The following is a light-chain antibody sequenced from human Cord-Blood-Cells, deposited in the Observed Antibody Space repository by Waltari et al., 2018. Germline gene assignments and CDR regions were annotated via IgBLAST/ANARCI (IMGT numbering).Light chain of an antibody. CDR3: MQALQTPWT. V-gene: IGKV2-28*01. Sequence: DIVMTQSPLSLPVTPGEPASISCRSSQSLLHRNGYNYLEWYLQKPGQSPQLLIYLGSNRASGVHDRFSGSGSGTDCTLKISRVEAEDVGVYYCMQALQTPWTFGQGTKVEIK. J-gene: IGKJ1*01. CDR1: QSLLHRNGYNY. CDR2: LGS.